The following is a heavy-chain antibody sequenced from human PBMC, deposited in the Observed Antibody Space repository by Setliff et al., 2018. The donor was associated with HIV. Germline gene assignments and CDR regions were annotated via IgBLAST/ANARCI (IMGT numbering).Heavy chain of an antibody. V-gene: IGHV3-53*01. CDR3: ARGHYGA. Sequence: PGGSLRLSCVASGFSFSTYTMNWFRQAPGKGLEWVSVIYDDGSTYYADSVKGRFTVSRDESKNTLLLQMDSLRVEDTAVYYCARGHYGAWGQGTLVTVSS. CDR1: GFSFSTYT. J-gene: IGHJ4*02. D-gene: IGHD4-17*01. CDR2: IYDDGST.